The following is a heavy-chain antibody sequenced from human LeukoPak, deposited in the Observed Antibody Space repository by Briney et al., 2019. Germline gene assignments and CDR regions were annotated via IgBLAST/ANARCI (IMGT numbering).Heavy chain of an antibody. CDR2: ISGSGGST. CDR3: AREESVVVTAISNYWYFDL. D-gene: IGHD2-21*02. CDR1: GFTFSSYA. Sequence: GGSLRLSCAASGFTFSSYAMSWVRQAPGKGLEWVSAISGSGGSTYYADSVKGRFTISRDNSKNTLYLQMNSLRAEDTAVYYCAREESVVVTAISNYWYFDLWGRGTLVTVSS. J-gene: IGHJ2*01. V-gene: IGHV3-23*01.